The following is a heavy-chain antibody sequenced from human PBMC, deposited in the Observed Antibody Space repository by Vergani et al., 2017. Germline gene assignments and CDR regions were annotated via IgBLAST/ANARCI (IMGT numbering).Heavy chain of an antibody. D-gene: IGHD3-16*01. CDR1: GFTFNQYG. CDR2: TWYDGNNK. CDR3: AKHFWGWGIDY. Sequence: QVQLVESGGGVVQPGRSLRLSCAASGFTFNQYGMHWVRQAPGKGLEWVAVTWYDGNNKQYADSVKGRFTISRDNSKSTMYLQMNSLRDEVTGVYYCAKHFWGWGIDYWGQGTQFIVSS. J-gene: IGHJ4*02. V-gene: IGHV3-33*06.